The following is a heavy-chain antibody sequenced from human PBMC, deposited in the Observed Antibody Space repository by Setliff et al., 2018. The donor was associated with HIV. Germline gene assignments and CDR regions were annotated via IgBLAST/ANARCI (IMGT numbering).Heavy chain of an antibody. V-gene: IGHV4-34*01. Sequence: SETLSLTCAVYGGSFSGYYWSWIRQPPGKGLEWIGEINHSGSTNYNPSLKSRVTISVDTSKNQFSLKLSSVTAADTAVYYCARDLQYRYCSGDGCDSLDGDVWGQGTAVTVSS. D-gene: IGHD2-15*01. J-gene: IGHJ6*02. CDR3: ARDLQYRYCSGDGCDSLDGDV. CDR1: GGSFSGYY. CDR2: INHSGST.